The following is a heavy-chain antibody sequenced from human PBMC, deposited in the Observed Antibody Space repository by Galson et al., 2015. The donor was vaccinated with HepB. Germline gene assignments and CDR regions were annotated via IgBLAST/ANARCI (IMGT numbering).Heavy chain of an antibody. D-gene: IGHD5-12*01. V-gene: IGHV3-48*01. J-gene: IGHJ4*02. CDR1: GFTFSSYS. CDR3: ARGNIVATLDY. CDR2: ISSSSSTI. Sequence: SLRLSCAASGFTFSSYSMNWVRQAPGKGLEWVSYISSSSSTIYYADSVKGRFTISRDNAKNSLYLQMNSLRAEDTAVYYCARGNIVATLDYWGQGTLVTVSS.